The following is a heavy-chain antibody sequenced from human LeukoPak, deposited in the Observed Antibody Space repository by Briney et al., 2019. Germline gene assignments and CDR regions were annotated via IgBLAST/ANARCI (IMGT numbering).Heavy chain of an antibody. CDR3: ARGRSGIPAATYNWFDP. CDR2: IVPIFGIT. V-gene: IGHV1-69*05. D-gene: IGHD2-2*01. J-gene: IGHJ5*02. CDR1: GGNFNSNA. Sequence: ASVKVSCKASGGNFNSNAIHWVRQAPGQGLEWMGGIVPIFGITKYAQSLQGRVTITTDESTSTAYMEPNSLRSDDTAVYYCARGRSGIPAATYNWFDPWGQGTLVTVSS.